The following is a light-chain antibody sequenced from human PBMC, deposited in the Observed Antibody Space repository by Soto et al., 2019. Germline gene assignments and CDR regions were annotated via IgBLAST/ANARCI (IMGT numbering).Light chain of an antibody. CDR2: NNN. CDR1: SSNIGSNS. Sequence: QSVLTQPPSASGTPGQRVTISCSGTSSNIGSNSVSWYQQLPGTAPKLLIYNNNQRPSGVPDRFSGSKSGTSASLAISGLQSGNEADYYCAAWDDSLNGYVFGTGTK. J-gene: IGLJ1*01. CDR3: AAWDDSLNGYV. V-gene: IGLV1-44*01.